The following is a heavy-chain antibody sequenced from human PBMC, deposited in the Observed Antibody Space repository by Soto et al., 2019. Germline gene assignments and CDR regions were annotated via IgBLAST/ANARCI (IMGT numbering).Heavy chain of an antibody. CDR2: IFHTGST. CDR3: ARVKVGDLFRFNWFFDR. Sequence: SETLSLTCTVSGGSISSGNFSWTWIRQPPGKGLEWIAYIFHTGSTFYNSSLKPRVSISVDRSKNQFSLKLKSVTETDTAVYYCARVKVGDLFRFNWFFDRWGRGTLVTVSS. CDR1: GGSISSGNFS. V-gene: IGHV4-30-2*01. J-gene: IGHJ2*01. D-gene: IGHD3-3*01.